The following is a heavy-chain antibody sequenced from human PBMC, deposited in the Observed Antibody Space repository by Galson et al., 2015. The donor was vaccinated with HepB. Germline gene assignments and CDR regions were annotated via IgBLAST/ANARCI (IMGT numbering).Heavy chain of an antibody. V-gene: IGHV3-23*01. Sequence: SLRLSCAASGFTFTSYGMSWVRQAPGKGLEWVSGIGGSGGRTYYADSVKGRFTISRDNSKRTLYLQMNSLRAEGTAVYYCAKGSSWYYDSSTYGYYFDYWGQGTLVTVSS. CDR2: IGGSGGRT. CDR1: GFTFTSYG. CDR3: AKGSSWYYDSSTYGYYFDY. D-gene: IGHD3-22*01. J-gene: IGHJ4*02.